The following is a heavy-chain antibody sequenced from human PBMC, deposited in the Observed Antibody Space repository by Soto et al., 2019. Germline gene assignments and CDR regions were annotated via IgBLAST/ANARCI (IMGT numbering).Heavy chain of an antibody. CDR1: GFTFSSHW. CDR3: VRGHVRGNDRHFDY. Sequence: EVQLAESGGGLVQPGGSLRLSCAASGFTFSSHWMHWVRQAPGKGLVWVSRIIGDGNEITYADSVKGRFTISRDNAKNTVILQMNSLRAEDTAVYYCVRGHVRGNDRHFDYGGQGTLVTVSS. CDR2: IIGDGNEI. V-gene: IGHV3-74*01. D-gene: IGHD3-16*02. J-gene: IGHJ4*02.